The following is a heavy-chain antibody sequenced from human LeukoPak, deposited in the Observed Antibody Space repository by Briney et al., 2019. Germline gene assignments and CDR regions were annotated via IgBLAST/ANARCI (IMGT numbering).Heavy chain of an antibody. D-gene: IGHD1-1*01. V-gene: IGHV3-48*03. J-gene: IGHJ4*02. CDR2: ISSTGNTI. Sequence: PGGSLRLSCAASGFTFSTYEMNWVRQAPGKGLEWVSYISSTGNTIYYADSVKGRFTISRDNAKNSLYLQMNSLRAEDTAVYYCARGSATGTPKWGQGTLVTVSS. CDR3: ARGSATGTPK. CDR1: GFTFSTYE.